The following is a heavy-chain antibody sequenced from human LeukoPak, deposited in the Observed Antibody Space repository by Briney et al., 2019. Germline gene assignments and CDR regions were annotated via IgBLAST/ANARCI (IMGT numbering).Heavy chain of an antibody. CDR3: STDSPTGFDH. CDR2: IYHTGST. V-gene: IGHV4-59*01. D-gene: IGHD2-8*02. CDR1: GASIRSYY. Sequence: SETLSLTCTVSGASIRSYYWSWTRQTPGKGLEWIGYIYHTGSTKYNPSLKSRVTISIDTSKNHFSLTLTSVAAADTAVYYCSTDSPTGFDHWGQGALVTVSS. J-gene: IGHJ4*02.